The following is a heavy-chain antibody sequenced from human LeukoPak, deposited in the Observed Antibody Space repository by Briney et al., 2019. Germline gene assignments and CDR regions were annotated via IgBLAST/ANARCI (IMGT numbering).Heavy chain of an antibody. D-gene: IGHD4-17*01. Sequence: SVKVSCKASGGTFSSYAISWVRQAPGQGLEWMGGIIPIFGTANYAQKFQGRVTMTRDTSTSTVYMELSSLRSEDTAVYYCARDYGDYETFDYWGQGTLVTVSS. J-gene: IGHJ4*02. CDR3: ARDYGDYETFDY. CDR1: GGTFSSYA. CDR2: IIPIFGTA. V-gene: IGHV1-69*05.